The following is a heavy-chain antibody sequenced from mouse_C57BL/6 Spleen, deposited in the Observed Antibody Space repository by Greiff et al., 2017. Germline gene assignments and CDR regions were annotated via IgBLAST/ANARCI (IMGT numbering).Heavy chain of an antibody. CDR3: ARGGSGYGY. V-gene: IGHV1-55*01. D-gene: IGHD1-1*01. J-gene: IGHJ2*01. Sequence: QVQLKQSGAELVKPGASVKMSCKASGYTFTSYWITWVKQRPGQGLEWIEDIYPGSGSTKYNEKFKNKATLTVDTSSSTAYMQLSSLTSEDSAVYYCARGGSGYGYWGQGTTLTVSS. CDR1: GYTFTSYW. CDR2: IYPGSGST.